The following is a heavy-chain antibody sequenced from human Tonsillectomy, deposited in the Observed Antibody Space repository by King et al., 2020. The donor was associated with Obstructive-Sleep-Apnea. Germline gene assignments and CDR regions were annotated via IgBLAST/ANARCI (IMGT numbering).Heavy chain of an antibody. CDR2: IYYSGST. CDR3: ARHPTEEVRGVTYYYYYYGMDV. CDR1: GGSISSYY. J-gene: IGHJ6*02. Sequence: PLQESGPGLVKPSETLSLTCTVSGGSISSYYWSWIRQPPGKGLEWIGYIYYSGSTNYNPSLKSRVTISVDTSKNQFSLKLSSVTAADTAVYYCARHPTEEVRGVTYYYYYYGMDVWGQGTTVTVSS. V-gene: IGHV4-59*08. D-gene: IGHD3-10*01.